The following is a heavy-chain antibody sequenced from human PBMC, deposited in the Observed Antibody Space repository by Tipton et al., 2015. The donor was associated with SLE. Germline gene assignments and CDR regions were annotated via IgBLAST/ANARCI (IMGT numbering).Heavy chain of an antibody. V-gene: IGHV4-39*07. CDR3: VRLLTAAGAWWFDP. CDR1: GDSISSSSYY. D-gene: IGHD6-13*01. J-gene: IGHJ5*02. Sequence: TLSLTCIVSGDSISSSSYYWGWIRQPPGKGLEWVGTVYYTGNTFYNPSLKSRVTLSVDTSKNQFSLKLSSVTAADTAIYYCVRLLTAAGAWWFDPWGQGTLVTVSS. CDR2: VYYTGNT.